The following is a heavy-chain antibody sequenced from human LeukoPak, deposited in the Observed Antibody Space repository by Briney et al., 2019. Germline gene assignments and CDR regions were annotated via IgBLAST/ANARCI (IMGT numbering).Heavy chain of an antibody. D-gene: IGHD4-23*01. Sequence: PGRSLRLSCVTSGLTFTNHGFHWLRQAAGKGLEWVAFVRNDGFDTYHSNSVKGRFSISRDDSRNTVYLQMNSLTAEDTALYYCARDRGKDYFGDWGQGTQATVSS. J-gene: IGHJ4*02. CDR3: ARDRGKDYFGD. V-gene: IGHV3-33*01. CDR1: GLTFTNHG. CDR2: VRNDGFDT.